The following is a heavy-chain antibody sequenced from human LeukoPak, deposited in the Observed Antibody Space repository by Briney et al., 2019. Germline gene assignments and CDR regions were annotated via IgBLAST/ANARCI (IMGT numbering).Heavy chain of an antibody. Sequence: ASVKVSCKASGGTFSSYAISWVRQAPGQGLEWMGRIIPILGIANYAQKFQGRVTITADKSTSTAYMELSSLRSEDTAVYYCARGAADHAFDIWGQATMVTVSS. V-gene: IGHV1-69*04. CDR1: GGTFSSYA. J-gene: IGHJ3*02. D-gene: IGHD6-13*01. CDR2: IIPILGIA. CDR3: ARGAADHAFDI.